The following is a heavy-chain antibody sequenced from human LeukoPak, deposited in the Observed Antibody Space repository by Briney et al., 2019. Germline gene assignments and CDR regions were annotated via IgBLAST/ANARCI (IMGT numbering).Heavy chain of an antibody. CDR3: ARVSGAAAGTVDY. CDR1: GYSISSGYY. CDR2: IYQSGST. Sequence: SETLSLTCTVSGYSISSGYYWGWIRQPPGKGLEWIGSIYQSGSTNYNPSLKSRVTISVDRSKNQFSLKLSSVTAADTAVYYCARVSGAAAGTVDYWGQGTLVTVSS. D-gene: IGHD6-13*01. V-gene: IGHV4-38-2*02. J-gene: IGHJ4*02.